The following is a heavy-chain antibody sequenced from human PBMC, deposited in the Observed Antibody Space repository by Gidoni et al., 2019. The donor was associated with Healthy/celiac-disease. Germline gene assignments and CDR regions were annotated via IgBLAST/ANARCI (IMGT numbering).Heavy chain of an antibody. CDR1: GYTLTELS. J-gene: IGHJ3*02. V-gene: IGHV1-24*01. Sequence: QVQLVQSGAEVKKPGASVKVSCKVSGYTLTELSMPWVRQAPGKGLEWMGGFDPEDGETIYAQKFQGRVTMTEDTSTDTAYMELSSLRSEDTAVYYCATDVLLWFGESRRAFDIWGQGTMVTVSS. CDR2: FDPEDGET. D-gene: IGHD3-10*01. CDR3: ATDVLLWFGESRRAFDI.